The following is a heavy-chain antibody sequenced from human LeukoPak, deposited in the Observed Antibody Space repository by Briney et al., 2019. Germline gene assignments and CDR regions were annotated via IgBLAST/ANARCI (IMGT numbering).Heavy chain of an antibody. CDR3: ARGLAYGGNRKDAFDI. CDR2: IIPIFGTA. D-gene: IGHD4-23*01. Sequence: SVKVSCKASGGTFSSYAISWVRQAPGQGLEWMGGIIPIFGTANYAQKFQGRVTITADESTSTAYMELSSLRSEDTAVYYCARGLAYGGNRKDAFDIWGQGTMVTVPS. CDR1: GGTFSSYA. J-gene: IGHJ3*02. V-gene: IGHV1-69*01.